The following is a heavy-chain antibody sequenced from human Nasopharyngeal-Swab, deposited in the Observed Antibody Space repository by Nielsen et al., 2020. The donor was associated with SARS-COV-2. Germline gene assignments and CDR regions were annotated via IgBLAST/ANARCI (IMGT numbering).Heavy chain of an antibody. CDR2: IKQDGGEK. Sequence: LSLTRAASGFSFSTYWMTWGRQAPGKGREWVANIKQDGGEKYYVDSVKGRFTVSRDNPKKLLYLQVNSLRAEDTAVYYCARQGVFVPAYFHQYYMDVWGKGTTVTVSS. D-gene: IGHD3-16*02. CDR1: GFSFSTYW. V-gene: IGHV3-7*03. J-gene: IGHJ6*03. CDR3: ARQGVFVPAYFHQYYMDV.